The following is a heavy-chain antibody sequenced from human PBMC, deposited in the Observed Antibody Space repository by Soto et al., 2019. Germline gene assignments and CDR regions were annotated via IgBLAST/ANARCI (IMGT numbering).Heavy chain of an antibody. V-gene: IGHV1-69*01. D-gene: IGHD1-1*01. CDR1: GGTFSGYA. Sequence: QAQLMQSGAEEKEPGSSVKVSCKASGGTFSGYAISWVRQAPGQGLEWQGGIIPIFGITNYAQKCQNRLAIASAESSSTVYMVQRSLTSEDSAIYYCARYPRSISGTTSSEDFHHWGQGTLVGVS. CDR2: IIPIFGIT. J-gene: IGHJ1*01. CDR3: ARYPRSISGTTSSEDFHH.